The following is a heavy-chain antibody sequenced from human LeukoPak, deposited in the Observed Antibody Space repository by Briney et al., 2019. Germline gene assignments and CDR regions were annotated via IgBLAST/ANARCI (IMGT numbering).Heavy chain of an antibody. V-gene: IGHV4-34*01. D-gene: IGHD3-10*01. CDR2: INHSGST. CDR1: GGSLSGYY. J-gene: IGHJ5*02. Sequence: SETLSLTCAVYGGSLSGYYWSWVRQPPGKGLGWIGEINHSGSTNYNPSFKSRVAISVDTSRNQLSLKLSSVTAADTAVYYCARGPDSGSYFAWFDPWGQGTLVTVSS. CDR3: ARGPDSGSYFAWFDP.